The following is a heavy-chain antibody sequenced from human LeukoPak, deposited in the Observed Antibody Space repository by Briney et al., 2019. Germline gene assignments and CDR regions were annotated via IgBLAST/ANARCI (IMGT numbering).Heavy chain of an antibody. J-gene: IGHJ3*02. Sequence: PSETLSLTCTVSDGSISSYYWSWIRQPPGKGLEWIGYIYYSGSTNYNLSLKSRVTMSVDTSKTQFSLKLSSVTAADTAVYYCARAPSGWDAFDIWGQGTMVTVSS. CDR2: IYYSGST. D-gene: IGHD6-19*01. CDR1: DGSISSYY. V-gene: IGHV4-59*01. CDR3: ARAPSGWDAFDI.